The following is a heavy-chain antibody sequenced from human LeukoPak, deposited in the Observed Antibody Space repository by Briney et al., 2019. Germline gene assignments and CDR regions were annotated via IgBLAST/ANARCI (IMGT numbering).Heavy chain of an antibody. CDR2: IYSGGST. V-gene: IGHV3-53*01. CDR3: ARRAGAYSHPYDY. CDR1: GFAFSSYA. D-gene: IGHD4/OR15-4a*01. Sequence: GESLRLSCAASGFAFSSYAMNWVRQAPGKGLEWVSVIYSGGSTYYADSVKGRFTISRDNSKSTLYIQMNSLRAEDTAVYYCARRAGAYSHPYDYWGQGTLVTVSS. J-gene: IGHJ4*02.